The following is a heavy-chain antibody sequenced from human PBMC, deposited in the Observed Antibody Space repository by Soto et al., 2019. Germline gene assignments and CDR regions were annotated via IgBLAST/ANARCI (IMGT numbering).Heavy chain of an antibody. CDR3: AKSDYFHSSGSLYGLGV. D-gene: IGHD3-22*01. CDR2: INLDDSDT. CDR1: GDTFSSFW. J-gene: IGHJ6*02. Sequence: GESLKIAYKASGDTFSSFWIAWVRQVPEKGLEWMGTINLDDSDTTYSPSFQGQVTISADKSLNTAYLQWNSLKASDTAIFFCAKSDYFHSSGSLYGLGVWGQRTTVTVSS. V-gene: IGHV5-51*01.